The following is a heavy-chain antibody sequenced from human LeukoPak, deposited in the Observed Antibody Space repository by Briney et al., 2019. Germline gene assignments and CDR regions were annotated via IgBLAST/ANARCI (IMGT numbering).Heavy chain of an antibody. CDR3: ARAYCSSTSCSKLGYFDY. CDR2: IYYSGST. J-gene: IGHJ4*02. V-gene: IGHV4-59*08. Sequence: SETLSLTCTVSGGSISSYYWSWIRQPPGKGLEWIGYIYYSGSTNYNPSLKSRVTISVDTSKNQFSLKLSSVTAADTAVYYGARAYCSSTSCSKLGYFDYWGQGTLVTVSS. CDR1: GGSISSYY. D-gene: IGHD2-2*01.